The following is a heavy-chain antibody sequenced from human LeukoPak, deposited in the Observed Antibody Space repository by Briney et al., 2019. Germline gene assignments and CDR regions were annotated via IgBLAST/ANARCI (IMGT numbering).Heavy chain of an antibody. CDR3: ARDHGYSMQQLSLYYYGMDV. J-gene: IGHJ6*02. D-gene: IGHD6-13*01. V-gene: IGHV1-69*04. CDR1: GYTFTSYD. CDR2: IIPILGIA. Sequence: ASVKVSCKASGYTFTSYDINWVRQAPGQGLEWMGRIIPILGIANYAQKFQGRVTITADKSTSTAYMELSSLRSEDTAVYYCARDHGYSMQQLSLYYYGMDVWGQGTTVTVSS.